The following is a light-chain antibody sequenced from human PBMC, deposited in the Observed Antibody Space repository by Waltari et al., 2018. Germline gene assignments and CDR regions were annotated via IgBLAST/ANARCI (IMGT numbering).Light chain of an antibody. Sequence: EIVLTQSPDTLSLSPGERATLSCRASQSVSSNYLAWYQQNPGQAPRVLIYGASSRATGVPDRFSGSASGTEFTLTISGLEPEDFAVYYCQQYGSSPTFGQGTKVEIK. CDR3: QQYGSSPT. J-gene: IGKJ1*01. V-gene: IGKV3-20*01. CDR2: GAS. CDR1: QSVSSNY.